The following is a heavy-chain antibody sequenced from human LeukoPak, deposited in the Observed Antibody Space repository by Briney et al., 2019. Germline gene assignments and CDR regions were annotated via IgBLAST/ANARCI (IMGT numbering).Heavy chain of an antibody. Sequence: PSQTLSLTCTVSGYSIRNGYYWAWIRQAPGKGLEWIGNIYHGGSIDYNPSLKSRVTISADTSKNQFSLRVTSVTAADTAVYYCGRVSGEYWGYYMDVWGKGTTVTVSS. D-gene: IGHD7-27*01. CDR3: GRVSGEYWGYYMDV. CDR1: GYSIRNGYY. V-gene: IGHV4-38-2*02. CDR2: IYHGGSI. J-gene: IGHJ6*03.